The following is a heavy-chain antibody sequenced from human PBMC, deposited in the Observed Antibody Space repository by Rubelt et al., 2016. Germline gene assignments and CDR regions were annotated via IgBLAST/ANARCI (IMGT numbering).Heavy chain of an antibody. CDR2: ISGSGGST. J-gene: IGHJ5*02. Sequence: SSYAMSWVRQAPGKGLEWVSAISGSGGSTYYADSVKGRFTISRDNSKNTLYLQMNSLRAEDTAVYYCAKDAQYSSGWYWFDPWGQGTLVTVSS. V-gene: IGHV3-23*01. CDR3: AKDAQYSSGWYWFDP. D-gene: IGHD6-19*01. CDR1: SSYA.